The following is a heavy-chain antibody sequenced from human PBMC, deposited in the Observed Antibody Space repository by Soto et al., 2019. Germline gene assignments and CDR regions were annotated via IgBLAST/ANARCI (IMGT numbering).Heavy chain of an antibody. D-gene: IGHD3-22*01. CDR3: ARGRKGETDNYYDSSGYYYFDY. J-gene: IGHJ4*02. CDR2: INHSGST. Sequence: SETLSLTCAVYGGSFSGYYWSWIRQPPGKGLEWIGEINHSGSTNYNPSLKSRVTISVDTSKNQFSLKLSSVTAADTAVYYCARGRKGETDNYYDSSGYYYFDYWGQGTLVTVSS. V-gene: IGHV4-34*01. CDR1: GGSFSGYY.